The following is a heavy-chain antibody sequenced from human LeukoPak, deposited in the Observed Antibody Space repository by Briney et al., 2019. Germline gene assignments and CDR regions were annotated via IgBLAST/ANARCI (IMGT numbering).Heavy chain of an antibody. Sequence: SETLSLTCTVSGGSISSSSYYWGWIRQPPGKGLEWIGYVYYRGTTNYNPSLKSRVTISVDTSKNQFSLKLSSVTAADTAVYYCARQPIVGASRPFDYWGQGTLVTVSS. J-gene: IGHJ4*02. CDR3: ARQPIVGASRPFDY. V-gene: IGHV4-61*05. CDR2: VYYRGTT. CDR1: GGSISSSSYY. D-gene: IGHD1-26*01.